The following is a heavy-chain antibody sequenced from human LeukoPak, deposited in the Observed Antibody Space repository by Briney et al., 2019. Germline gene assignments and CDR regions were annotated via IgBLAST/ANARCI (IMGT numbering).Heavy chain of an antibody. CDR3: AREYVVVATKVLRRYFDY. CDR1: GFTFSSYS. CDR2: ISSSSSYI. J-gene: IGHJ4*02. V-gene: IGHV3-21*01. D-gene: IGHD1-26*01. Sequence: GGSLRLSCAASGFTFSSYSMHWVRQAPGKGLEWVSSISSSSSYIYYADSVKGRFTISRDNAKNSLYLQMNSLRAEDEAVYYFAREYVVVATKVLRRYFDYWGQGTLVTVSS.